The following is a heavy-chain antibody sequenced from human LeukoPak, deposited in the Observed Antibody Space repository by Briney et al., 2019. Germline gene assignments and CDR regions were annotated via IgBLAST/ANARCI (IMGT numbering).Heavy chain of an antibody. CDR3: ARGEGTSWSFDH. D-gene: IGHD6-13*01. V-gene: IGHV4-34*01. Sequence: KPSETLSLTCAVYGGSFSGYYWSWIRQPPGKGLEWIGEINHSGSTNYNPSLKSRATLSLDTSNNQISLHLTSVTAADTAIYYCARGEGTSWSFDHWGQGTLLTVSS. CDR1: GGSFSGYY. J-gene: IGHJ4*02. CDR2: INHSGST.